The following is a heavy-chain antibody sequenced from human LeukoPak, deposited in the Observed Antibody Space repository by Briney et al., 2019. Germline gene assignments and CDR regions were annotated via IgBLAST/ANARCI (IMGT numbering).Heavy chain of an antibody. J-gene: IGHJ5*02. D-gene: IGHD2-15*01. V-gene: IGHV4-30-2*01. CDR1: GGSISSGGYS. Sequence: SETLSLTCAVSGGSISSGGYSWSWIRQPPGKGLEWIGYIYHSGSTYYNPSLKSRVTISVDKSNNQFSLELSSVTAADTAVYYCARVAPHCSGGNCWFDPWGQGTLVTVTS. CDR3: ARVAPHCSGGNCWFDP. CDR2: IYHSGST.